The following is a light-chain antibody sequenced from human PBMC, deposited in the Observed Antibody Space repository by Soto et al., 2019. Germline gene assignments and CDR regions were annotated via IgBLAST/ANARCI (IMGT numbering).Light chain of an antibody. CDR1: QSVSSSF. V-gene: IGKV3-20*01. J-gene: IGKJ1*01. CDR2: GAS. Sequence: EMVLTQSPGTLSLSPGERATVSCRASQSVSSSFLAWYQQKPGQAPRLLIYGASSRATDIPDRYSGSGSGTDFTLTISRLEPEDFAVYYCQQYGSSPPSFGQGTKVEIK. CDR3: QQYGSSPPS.